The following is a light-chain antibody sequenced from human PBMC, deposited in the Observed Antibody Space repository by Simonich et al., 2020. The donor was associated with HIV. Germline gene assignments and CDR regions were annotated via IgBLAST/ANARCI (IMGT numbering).Light chain of an antibody. CDR2: DVN. CDR1: SSDVGGYNY. J-gene: IGLJ3*02. V-gene: IGLV2-11*01. Sequence: QSALTQPASVSGSPGQSIPIACTGTSSDVGGYNYVSWYQQHPGKAPKLMICDVNKRPSGVPDRFSGSKSGNTASLTISGLQAEDEADYYCCSYTGSYTLMFGGGTKLTVL. CDR3: CSYTGSYTLM.